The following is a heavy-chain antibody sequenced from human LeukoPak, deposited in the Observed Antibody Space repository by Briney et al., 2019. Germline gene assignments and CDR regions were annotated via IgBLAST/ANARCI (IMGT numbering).Heavy chain of an antibody. D-gene: IGHD6-13*01. J-gene: IGHJ3*02. Sequence: SETLSLTCTVSGGSISSGGYYWSWIRQHPGKGLEWIGYIYYSGSTYYNPSLKSRVTISVDTSKNQLSLKLSSVTAADTAVYYCARPLESGSSWYYDSPLNYAFDIWGQGTMVTVSS. V-gene: IGHV4-31*03. CDR3: ARPLESGSSWYYDSPLNYAFDI. CDR2: IYYSGST. CDR1: GGSISSGGYY.